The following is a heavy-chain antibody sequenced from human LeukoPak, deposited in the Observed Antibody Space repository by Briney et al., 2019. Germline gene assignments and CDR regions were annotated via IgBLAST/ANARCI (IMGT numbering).Heavy chain of an antibody. J-gene: IGHJ5*02. CDR3: AREDYDILTGSSWFDP. V-gene: IGHV4-59*01. CDR2: IYYSGST. D-gene: IGHD3-9*01. Sequence: PSETLSLTCTVSGGSISSYYWSWIRQPLGKGLEWIGYIYYSGSTNYNPSLKSRVTISVDTSKNQFSLKLSSVTAADTAVYYCAREDYDILTGSSWFDPWGQGTLVTVSS. CDR1: GGSISSYY.